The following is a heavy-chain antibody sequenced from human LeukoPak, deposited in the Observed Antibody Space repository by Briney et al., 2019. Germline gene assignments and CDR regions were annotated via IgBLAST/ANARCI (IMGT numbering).Heavy chain of an antibody. CDR2: INHSGST. V-gene: IGHV4-34*01. D-gene: IGHD2-15*01. CDR3: ARGLDCSGGSCYVDY. CDR1: GGSFSGYY. J-gene: IGHJ4*02. Sequence: PSETLSPTCAVYGGSFSGYYWSWIRQPPGKGLEWIGEINHSGSTNYNPSLKSRVTISVDTSKNQFSLKLSSVTAADTAVYYCARGLDCSGGSCYVDYWGQGTLVTVSS.